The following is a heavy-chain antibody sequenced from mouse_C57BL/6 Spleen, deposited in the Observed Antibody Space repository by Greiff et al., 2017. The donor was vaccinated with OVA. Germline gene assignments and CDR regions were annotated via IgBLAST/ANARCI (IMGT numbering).Heavy chain of an antibody. V-gene: IGHV1-62-2*01. CDR3: ARHEGGNFPMDY. CDR1: GYTFTEYT. Sequence: QVHVKQSGAELVKPGASVKLSCKASGYTFTEYTIHWVKQRSGQGLEWIGWFYPGSGSIKYNEKFKDKATLTADKSSSTVYMELSRLTSEDSAVYFCARHEGGNFPMDYWGQGTSVTVSS. CDR2: FYPGSGSI. J-gene: IGHJ4*01.